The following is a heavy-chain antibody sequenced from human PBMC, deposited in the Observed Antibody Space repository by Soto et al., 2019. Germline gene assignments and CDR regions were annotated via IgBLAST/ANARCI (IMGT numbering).Heavy chain of an antibody. Sequence: PSETLSLTCTVSGVSISGYYWSWIRQPPGKGLEWIGYIYYSGSTNYSPSLKSRVTISVDTSKNQFSLRLSSVTAADTVVYYCARQDPYITILGFDPWGQGTLVT. D-gene: IGHD3-9*01. CDR3: ARQDPYITILGFDP. V-gene: IGHV4-59*08. J-gene: IGHJ5*02. CDR2: IYYSGST. CDR1: GVSISGYY.